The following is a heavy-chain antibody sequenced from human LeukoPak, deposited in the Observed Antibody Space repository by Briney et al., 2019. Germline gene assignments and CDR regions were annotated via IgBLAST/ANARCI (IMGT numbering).Heavy chain of an antibody. CDR2: ITPAGSEK. CDR3: ARQWQVAFDI. D-gene: IGHD6-19*01. V-gene: IGHV3-7*03. J-gene: IGHJ3*02. Sequence: GGSLRLSCAASRFTFSTNWMGWVRQAPGKGLEWVASITPAGSEKYYANSMKGRFTISRDNAKNSLYLQMNSLRAEDTAVYYCARQWQVAFDIWGQGTMVTVSS. CDR1: RFTFSTNW.